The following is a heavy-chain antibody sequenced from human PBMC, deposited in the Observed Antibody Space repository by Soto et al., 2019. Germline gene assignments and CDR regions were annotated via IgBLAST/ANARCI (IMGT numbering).Heavy chain of an antibody. CDR3: ARWGTTGGLDV. CDR2: TSYDGSNN. CDR1: GFTFRSYV. Sequence: QVQLVESGGGVVQPGTSLRLSCVGSGFTFRSYVIHWVRQAPGKGLEWVALTSYDGSNNFYGDSVKGRFTISRDNSRNKVELQMDSLSLEDTALYYCARWGTTGGLDVWGQGTLVSVSS. V-gene: IGHV3-33*05. J-gene: IGHJ4*02. D-gene: IGHD3-16*01.